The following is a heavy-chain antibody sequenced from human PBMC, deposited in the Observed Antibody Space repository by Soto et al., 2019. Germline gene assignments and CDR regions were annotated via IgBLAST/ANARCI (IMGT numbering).Heavy chain of an antibody. Sequence: SQTLSLTCAISGDSVSSNSAAWNWIRQSPSRGLEWLGRTYYRSKWYNDYAVSVKSRIMINPDTSKNQFSLQLNSVTPEDTAVYYCARFVGSSSLYYYGMDVWGQGTTVTVSS. J-gene: IGHJ6*02. CDR2: TYYRSKWYN. D-gene: IGHD3-10*01. CDR1: GDSVSSNSAA. V-gene: IGHV6-1*01. CDR3: ARFVGSSSLYYYGMDV.